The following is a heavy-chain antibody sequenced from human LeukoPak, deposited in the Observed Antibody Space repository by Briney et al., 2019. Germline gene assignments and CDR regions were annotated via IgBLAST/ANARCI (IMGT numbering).Heavy chain of an antibody. CDR3: ARHSHDILTGYHPFDY. J-gene: IGHJ4*02. V-gene: IGHV4-4*07. CDR2: IYTSGST. Sequence: SETLSLTCTVSGGSISSYYWSWIRQPAGKGLEWIGRIYTSGSTNYNPSLKSRVTMSVDTSKNQFSLKLSSVTAADTAVYYCARHSHDILTGYHPFDYWGQGTLVTVSS. D-gene: IGHD3-9*01. CDR1: GGSISSYY.